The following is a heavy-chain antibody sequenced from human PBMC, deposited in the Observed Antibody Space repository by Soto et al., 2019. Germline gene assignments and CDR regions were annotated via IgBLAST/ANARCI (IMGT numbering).Heavy chain of an antibody. Sequence: EVQLVESGGGLVQPGGSPRLSCAASGFIFSNYWIHWVRQAPGKGLVWVSRIKGDGINTNYADSVKGRFTISRDNAGNTVYLQMNSLTTEDTAVYYCARGIPGHYGFDVWGQGTMVTVSS. CDR1: GFIFSNYW. J-gene: IGHJ3*01. CDR2: IKGDGINT. V-gene: IGHV3-74*01. CDR3: ARGIPGHYGFDV. D-gene: IGHD1-20*01.